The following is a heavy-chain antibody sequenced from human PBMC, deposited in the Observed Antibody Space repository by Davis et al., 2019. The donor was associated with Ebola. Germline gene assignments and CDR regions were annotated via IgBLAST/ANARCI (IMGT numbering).Heavy chain of an antibody. V-gene: IGHV3-30-3*01. CDR1: EFTFTTYV. J-gene: IGHJ4*02. CDR2: ISYDGDNR. D-gene: IGHD1-26*01. Sequence: GESLKISCAASEFTFTTYVMHWVRQAPGKGLEWVAVISYDGDNRYYAESVKGRFTISRDNSKSTLYLQMNSLRGEDTAVYYCAKARVDSGSNPIFDYWGRGTLVTVSS. CDR3: AKARVDSGSNPIFDY.